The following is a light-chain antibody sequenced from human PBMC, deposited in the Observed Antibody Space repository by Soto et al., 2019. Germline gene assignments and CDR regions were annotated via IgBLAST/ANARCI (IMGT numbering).Light chain of an antibody. Sequence: DIQMTQSPSTLSASVGDRVTITCRASQSISSWLAWYQQKPGKAPKLLIFQASSLKSGVPSRFSGSVSATEYTLTISSLQPDDVATYYCEDYSSASGLTFGGGTKVEIK. CDR3: EDYSSASGLT. CDR1: QSISSW. V-gene: IGKV1-5*03. J-gene: IGKJ4*01. CDR2: QAS.